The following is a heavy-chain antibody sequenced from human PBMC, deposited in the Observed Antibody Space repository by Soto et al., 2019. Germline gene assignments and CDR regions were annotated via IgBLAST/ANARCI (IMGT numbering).Heavy chain of an antibody. V-gene: IGHV2-5*01. Sequence: SGPTLVNPTQTLTLTCTFSGCSLSTSGVGVGWIRQPPGKALEWLALIYWNDDKRYSPSLKSRLTITKDTSKNQVVLTMTHMDPVDTATYYCAHGSVGPRFRSTAMVIWVYLGQGTLVTVSS. J-gene: IGHJ4*02. D-gene: IGHD5-18*01. CDR1: GCSLSTSGVG. CDR3: AHGSVGPRFRSTAMVIWVY. CDR2: IYWNDDK.